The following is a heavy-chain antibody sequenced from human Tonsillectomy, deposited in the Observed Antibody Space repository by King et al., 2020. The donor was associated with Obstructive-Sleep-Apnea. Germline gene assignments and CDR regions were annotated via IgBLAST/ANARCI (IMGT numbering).Heavy chain of an antibody. CDR2: IIPIFGTT. D-gene: IGHD2-15*01. CDR1: GGRFSSYG. J-gene: IGHJ4*02. CDR3: VREKDGMGYCSGGLCQWSFDH. V-gene: IGHV1-69*01. Sequence: VQLVQSGPEVKKPGSSVKVSCKASGGRFSSYGIGWVRQAPGQGPEWMGGIIPIFGTTYYAQKFQGRVTITADESTNTAYMDLSSLRSEDTAIYYCVREKDGMGYCSGGLCQWSFDHWGQGTLVTVST.